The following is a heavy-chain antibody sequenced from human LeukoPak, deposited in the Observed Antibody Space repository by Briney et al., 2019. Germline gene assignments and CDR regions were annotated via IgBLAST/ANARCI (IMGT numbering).Heavy chain of an antibody. CDR3: ARDQPTGDNHDAFDI. D-gene: IGHD7-27*01. CDR1: GGSISSGDYY. V-gene: IGHV4-30-4*08. J-gene: IGHJ3*02. Sequence: SETLSLTCTVSGGSISSGDYYWSWIRQPPGKGLEWIGYIYYSGSTYYNPSLKSRVTISVDTSKNQFSLKLSSVTAADTAVYYCARDQPTGDNHDAFDIWGQGTMVTVSS. CDR2: IYYSGST.